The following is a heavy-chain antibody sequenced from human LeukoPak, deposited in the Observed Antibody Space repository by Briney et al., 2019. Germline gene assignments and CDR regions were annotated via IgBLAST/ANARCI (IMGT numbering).Heavy chain of an antibody. CDR2: ISSSGSTI. CDR3: ARMRNIPAASRAGNFDY. Sequence: GGSLRLSCAASGFTFSDYYRSWIRQAPGKGLEWVSYISSSGSTIYYADSVKGRFTISRDNSKNTLYLQMNSLRAEDTAVYYCARMRNIPAASRAGNFDYWGQGTLVTVSS. CDR1: GFTFSDYY. V-gene: IGHV3-11*04. J-gene: IGHJ4*02. D-gene: IGHD6-13*01.